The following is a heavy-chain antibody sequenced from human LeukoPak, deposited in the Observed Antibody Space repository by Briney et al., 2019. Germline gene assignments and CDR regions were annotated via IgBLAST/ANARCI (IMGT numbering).Heavy chain of an antibody. CDR2: IYSGGST. J-gene: IGHJ4*02. CDR1: GFTVSSNY. V-gene: IGHV3-66*04. Sequence: PGGSLRLSCAASGFTVSSNYMSWVRQAPGKGLEWVSVIYSGGSTYYADSVKGRFTISRDNSKNTLYLQMNSLRAEDTAVYYCARPQLGYSGYDYTSYWGQGTLVTVSS. D-gene: IGHD5-12*01. CDR3: ARPQLGYSGYDYTSY.